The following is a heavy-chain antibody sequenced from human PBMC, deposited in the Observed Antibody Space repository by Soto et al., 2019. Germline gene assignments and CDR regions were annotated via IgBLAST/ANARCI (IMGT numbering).Heavy chain of an antibody. J-gene: IGHJ4*02. Sequence: EVQLVESGGGLVQPGGSLRLSCAASGFSFSSYWMHWVRQAPGEGLGWVSRINSDGSTRSYADSVKGRFTISRDNAKNTLFLQMNSLRAEDTAVYYCARVAYGAYHFDSWGQGTLVT. D-gene: IGHD2-21*01. V-gene: IGHV3-74*01. CDR2: INSDGSTR. CDR3: ARVAYGAYHFDS. CDR1: GFSFSSYW.